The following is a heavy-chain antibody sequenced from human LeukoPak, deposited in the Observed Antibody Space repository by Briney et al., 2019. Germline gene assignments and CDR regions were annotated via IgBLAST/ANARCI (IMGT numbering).Heavy chain of an antibody. J-gene: IGHJ1*01. CDR3: ARDGHRGFREH. CDR1: GYTFTGYY. V-gene: IGHV1-2*02. Sequence: ASVKVSCKASGYTFTGYYMHWVRQAPGQGLEWMGWINPNSGDTNYAQKFQGRVTMTRDTSISTACMELSRLRSDDTAVYYCARDGHRGFREHWGQGTLVTVSS. D-gene: IGHD3-10*01. CDR2: INPNSGDT.